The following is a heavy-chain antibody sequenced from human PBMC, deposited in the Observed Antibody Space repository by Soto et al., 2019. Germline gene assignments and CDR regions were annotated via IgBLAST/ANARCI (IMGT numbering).Heavy chain of an antibody. CDR3: ATGRKYGDNDAFDI. D-gene: IGHD4-17*01. CDR2: INHSGST. J-gene: IGHJ3*02. V-gene: IGHV4-34*01. CDR1: GGSFSGYY. Sequence: SETLSLTCAVYGGSFSGYYWSWIRQPPGKGLEWIGEINHSGSTNYNPSLKSRVTISVDTSKNQFSLKLSSVTAADTAVYYCATGRKYGDNDAFDIWGQGTMVTVSS.